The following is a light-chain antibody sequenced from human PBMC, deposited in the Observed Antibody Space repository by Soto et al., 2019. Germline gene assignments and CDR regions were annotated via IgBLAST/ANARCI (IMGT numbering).Light chain of an antibody. CDR1: QDISNY. Sequence: DIQMTQSPSSLSASVGDRVTITCQASQDISNYLNCYQQKPGQAPKLLIYDASNLETGVPSRFSGSGSGTDFTFTISSLQPEDIATYYCQQYDNLPFTFGPGTKVDIK. CDR3: QQYDNLPFT. J-gene: IGKJ3*01. V-gene: IGKV1-33*01. CDR2: DAS.